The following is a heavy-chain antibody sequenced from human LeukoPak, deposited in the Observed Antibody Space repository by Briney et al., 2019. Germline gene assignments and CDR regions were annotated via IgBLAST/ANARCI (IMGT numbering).Heavy chain of an antibody. CDR3: ARDSGTVSDAFDI. D-gene: IGHD4-11*01. Sequence: ASVRVSCKASGYTFISYYIHWVRQAPGQGLEWMGIINPSGGSTRYAQKFQGRVTMTRDTSTGTIYMELSSLRSEDTAVYFCARDSGTVSDAFDIWGQGTMVTVSS. CDR1: GYTFISYY. V-gene: IGHV1-46*01. CDR2: INPSGGST. J-gene: IGHJ3*02.